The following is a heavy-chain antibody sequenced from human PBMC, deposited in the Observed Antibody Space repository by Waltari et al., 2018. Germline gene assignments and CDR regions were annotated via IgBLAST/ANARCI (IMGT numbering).Heavy chain of an antibody. J-gene: IGHJ6*03. CDR3: ARGYSYYYMDV. V-gene: IGHV4-34*01. CDR1: GGSFSGYY. CDR2: INHSGST. Sequence: QVQLQQWGAGLLKPSETLSLTCAVYGGSFSGYYWSWIRQPPGKGLEWIGEINHSGSTNYNPSLKSRVTISVDTSKNQFSLKLSSVTAADTAVYYCARGYSYYYMDVWGKGTTVTVSS.